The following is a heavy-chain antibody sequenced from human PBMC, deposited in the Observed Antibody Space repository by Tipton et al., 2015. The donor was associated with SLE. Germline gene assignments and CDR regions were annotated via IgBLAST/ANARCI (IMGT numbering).Heavy chain of an antibody. Sequence: TLSLTCTVSGGSISSGGYYWSWIRQPPGKGLEWIGEINHSGSTNYNPSLKSRVTISVDTSKNQFSLKLSSVTAADTAVYYCARGSPLVPGLIDYWGQGTLVTVSS. CDR2: INHSGST. D-gene: IGHD2-2*01. CDR1: GGSISSGGYY. J-gene: IGHJ4*02. V-gene: IGHV4-31*03. CDR3: ARGSPLVPGLIDY.